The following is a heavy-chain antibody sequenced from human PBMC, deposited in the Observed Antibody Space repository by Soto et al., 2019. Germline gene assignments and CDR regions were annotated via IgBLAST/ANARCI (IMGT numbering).Heavy chain of an antibody. CDR1: GFTFSSYA. V-gene: IGHV3-30-3*01. CDR2: ISYDGSNK. Sequence: GSLRLSCAASGFTFSSYAMHWVRQAPGKGLEWVAVISYDGSNKYYADSVKGRFTISRDNSKNTLYLQMNSLRAEDTAVYYCARVSRLSSPAISHYYGMAVRGQGTTVTVSS. D-gene: IGHD3-16*01. CDR3: ARVSRLSSPAISHYYGMAV. J-gene: IGHJ6*02.